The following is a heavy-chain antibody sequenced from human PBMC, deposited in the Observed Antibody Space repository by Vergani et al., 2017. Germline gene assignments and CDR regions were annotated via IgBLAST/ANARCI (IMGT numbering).Heavy chain of an antibody. CDR2: IYTSGST. V-gene: IGHV4-61*02. J-gene: IGHJ5*02. CDR1: GGSISSGSYY. Sequence: QVQLQESGPGLVKPSQTLSLTCTVSGGSISSGSYYWSWIRQPAGKGLEWIGRIYTSGSTNYNPSHKSRVTISVDTSKNQFSLKLSSVTAADTAVYYCARGDDDILTGYYTSWCDPWGQGTLVTVSS. CDR3: ARGDDDILTGYYTSWCDP. D-gene: IGHD3-9*01.